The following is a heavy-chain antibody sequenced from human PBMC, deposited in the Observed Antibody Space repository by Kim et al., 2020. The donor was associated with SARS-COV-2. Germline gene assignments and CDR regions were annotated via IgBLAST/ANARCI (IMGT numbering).Heavy chain of an antibody. D-gene: IGHD6-13*01. Sequence: SETLSLTCTVSGGSISSSSHYWGWIRQPPGKGLEWIGNIYFSGSTYYNLSLKSRVTVSVDTSKTQFYLRLNSVTAADTAVYYCARLGGYGTTWYGYYFD. J-gene: IGHJ4*01. CDR2: IYFSGST. CDR1: GGSISSSSHY. CDR3: ARLGGYGTTWYGYYFD. V-gene: IGHV4-39*01.